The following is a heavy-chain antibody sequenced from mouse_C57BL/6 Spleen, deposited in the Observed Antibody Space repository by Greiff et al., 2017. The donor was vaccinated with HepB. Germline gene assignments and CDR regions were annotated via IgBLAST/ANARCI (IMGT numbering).Heavy chain of an antibody. J-gene: IGHJ4*01. CDR1: GYTFTDYE. CDR3: TRGEKYYYAMDY. V-gene: IGHV1-15*01. CDR2: IDPETGGT. Sequence: QVQLQQSGAELVRPGASVTLSCKASGYTFTDYEMHWVKQTPVHGLEWIGAIDPETGGTAYNQKFKGKAILTADKSSSTAYMELRSLTSEDSAVYYCTRGEKYYYAMDYWGQGTSVTVSS.